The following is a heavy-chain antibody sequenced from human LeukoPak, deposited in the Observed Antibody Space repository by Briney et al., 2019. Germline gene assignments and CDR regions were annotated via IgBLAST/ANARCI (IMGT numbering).Heavy chain of an antibody. CDR1: GFTFSSYA. V-gene: IGHV3-23*01. Sequence: QAGGSLRLSCAASGFTFSSYAMSWVRQAPGKGLEWVSAISGSGSSTYYADSVKGRFTISRDNSKNTLYLQMNSLRAEDTAVYYCAKGRSGWYGDFDYWGQGTLVTVSS. CDR2: ISGSGSST. J-gene: IGHJ4*02. D-gene: IGHD6-19*01. CDR3: AKGRSGWYGDFDY.